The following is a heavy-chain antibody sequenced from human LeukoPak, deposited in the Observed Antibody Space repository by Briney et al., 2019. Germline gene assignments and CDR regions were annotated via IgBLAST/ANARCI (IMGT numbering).Heavy chain of an antibody. J-gene: IGHJ4*02. D-gene: IGHD4-17*01. V-gene: IGHV1-69*01. CDR1: GGTFSSYA. Sequence: SVKVSCKASGGTFSSYAISWVRQAPGQGLEWMGGIIPIFGTANYAQKFQGRVTITADGSTSTACMELSSLRSEDTAVYYCARSDYGDYRFGYWGQGTLVTVSS. CDR2: IIPIFGTA. CDR3: ARSDYGDYRFGY.